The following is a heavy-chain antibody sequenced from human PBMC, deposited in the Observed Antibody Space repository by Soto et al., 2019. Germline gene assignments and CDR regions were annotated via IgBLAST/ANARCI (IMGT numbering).Heavy chain of an antibody. CDR1: GGSISNYY. V-gene: IGHV4-59*08. CDR3: ARAITMVRGVPAFDY. CDR2: IYFSGST. Sequence: PSETLSLTCTVSGGSISNYYWSWIRQPPGKGLEWIGYIYFSGSTNYNPSLKSRVTLSVDTSKNQFSLKLSSVTAADTAVYYCARAITMVRGVPAFDYWGQGTLVTVSS. J-gene: IGHJ4*02. D-gene: IGHD3-10*01.